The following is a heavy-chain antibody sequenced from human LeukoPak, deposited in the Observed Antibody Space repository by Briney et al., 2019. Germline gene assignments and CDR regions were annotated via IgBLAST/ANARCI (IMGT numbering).Heavy chain of an antibody. CDR2: IYYRGST. CDR1: GASISSGDYF. J-gene: IGHJ5*02. V-gene: IGHV4-39*01. CDR3: ARQGLISTSGWFDP. D-gene: IGHD2-2*01. Sequence: PSETLSLTCTVSGASISSGDYFWGWIRQPPGKGLEWIGSIYYRGSTYYNPSLKSRVTISLETSKNQFSLKLTSVTAADTAVYYCARQGLISTSGWFDPWGQGTLVTVSS.